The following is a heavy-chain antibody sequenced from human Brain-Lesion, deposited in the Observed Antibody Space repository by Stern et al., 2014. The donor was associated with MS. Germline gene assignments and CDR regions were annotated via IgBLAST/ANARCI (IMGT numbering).Heavy chain of an antibody. CDR3: ARHDSVPRPSQLYSARDRGPGYFDY. Sequence: VHLVESGPGLVKPSETLSLTCTVSGGSISSSTYYWAWIRQPPGKGLEWIGNIYYSGFTYYNPSHKSRVTISVDMSKNQFSRKLSSVTAADTAIYYCARHDSVPRPSQLYSARDRGPGYFDYWGQGTLVTVSS. D-gene: IGHD1-26*01. CDR2: IYYSGFT. J-gene: IGHJ4*02. CDR1: GGSISSSTYY. V-gene: IGHV4-39*01.